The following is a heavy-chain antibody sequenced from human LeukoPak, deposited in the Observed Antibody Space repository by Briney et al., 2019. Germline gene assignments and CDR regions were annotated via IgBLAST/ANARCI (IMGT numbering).Heavy chain of an antibody. J-gene: IGHJ6*03. CDR3: ARDGPTKYSSGWYGDYYYYMDV. CDR1: GFTLDDYG. D-gene: IGHD6-19*01. CDR2: INWNGGST. V-gene: IGHV3-20*04. Sequence: GGSLRLSCAASGFTLDDYGMSWVRQAPGKGLEWVSGINWNGGSTGYADSVKGRFTISRDNAKNSLYLQMNSLRAEDTALYYCARDGPTKYSSGWYGDYYYYMDVWGKGTTVTVSS.